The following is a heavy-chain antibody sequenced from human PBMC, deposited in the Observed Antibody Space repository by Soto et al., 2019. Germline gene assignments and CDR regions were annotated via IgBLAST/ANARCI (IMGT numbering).Heavy chain of an antibody. CDR3: AKGGYCSSTSSVMAGRAFDT. D-gene: IGHD2-2*01. Sequence: GGSLRLSCAASGFTFSSYGMHWVRQAPGKGLEWVAVISYDGSNKYYADSVKGRFTISRDNSKNTLYLQMNSLRAEDTAVYYCAKGGYCSSTSSVMAGRAFDTWGEGTMVTVSS. CDR2: ISYDGSNK. J-gene: IGHJ3*02. CDR1: GFTFSSYG. V-gene: IGHV3-30*18.